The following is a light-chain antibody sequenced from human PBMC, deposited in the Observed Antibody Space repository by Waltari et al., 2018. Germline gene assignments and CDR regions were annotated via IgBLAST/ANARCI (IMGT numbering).Light chain of an antibody. V-gene: IGKV1-NL1*01. CDR2: AAS. CDR3: QQYYSTPLA. J-gene: IGKJ1*01. Sequence: DIQMTQSPSSLSASVGDRVTITCRARQGISNSLAWYQQKPGKAPKLLLYAASRMESGVPSRFSGSGSGTDYTLTISSLEPEDFATYYCQQYYSTPLAFGQGTKVEIK. CDR1: QGISNS.